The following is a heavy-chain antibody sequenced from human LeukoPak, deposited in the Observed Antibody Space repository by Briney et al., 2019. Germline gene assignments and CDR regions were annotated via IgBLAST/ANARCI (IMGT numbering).Heavy chain of an antibody. Sequence: GGPLRLSCAASGFTFSSYSMNWVRQAPGKGLEWVSYISSSSTIYYADSVKGRFTISRDNAKNSLYLQMNSLRAEDTAVYYCARVYGSGSYAAFDYWGQGTLVTVSS. D-gene: IGHD3-10*01. J-gene: IGHJ4*02. CDR1: GFTFSSYS. V-gene: IGHV3-48*01. CDR3: ARVYGSGSYAAFDY. CDR2: ISSSSTI.